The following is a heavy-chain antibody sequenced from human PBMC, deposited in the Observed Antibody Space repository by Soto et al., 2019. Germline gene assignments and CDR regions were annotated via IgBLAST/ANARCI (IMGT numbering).Heavy chain of an antibody. CDR3: ARRLGYNSGGRWPPWFNP. J-gene: IGHJ5*02. D-gene: IGHD2-15*01. CDR1: GYSFTSYW. Sequence: PGESLKISCKGSGYSFTSYWITWVRQMPGKGLEWMGRIDPSDSYTNYSPSFQGHVTISADKSISTAYLQWSSLKASDTATYYCARRLGYNSGGRWPPWFNPWGQGTLVTVSS. V-gene: IGHV5-10-1*01. CDR2: IDPSDSYT.